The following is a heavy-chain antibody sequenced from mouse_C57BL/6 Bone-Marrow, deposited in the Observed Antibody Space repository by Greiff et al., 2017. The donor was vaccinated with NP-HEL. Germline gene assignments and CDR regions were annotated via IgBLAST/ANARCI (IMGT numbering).Heavy chain of an antibody. CDR2: INPGSGGT. CDR3: ARGGIYYDYAWFAY. CDR1: GYAFTNYL. Sequence: QVHVKQSGAELVRPGTSVKVSCKASGYAFTNYLIEWVKQRPLQGLEWIGVINPGSGGTNYNEKFKGKATLTADKSSSTAYMQLSSLTSEDSAVYFCARGGIYYDYAWFAYWGQGTLVTVSA. D-gene: IGHD2-4*01. J-gene: IGHJ3*01. V-gene: IGHV1-54*01.